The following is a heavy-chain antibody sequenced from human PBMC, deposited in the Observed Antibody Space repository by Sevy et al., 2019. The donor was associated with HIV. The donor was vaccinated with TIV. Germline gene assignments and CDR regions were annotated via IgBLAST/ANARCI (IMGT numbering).Heavy chain of an antibody. CDR1: GFTFSTYA. V-gene: IGHV3-30*04. D-gene: IGHD1-1*01. J-gene: IGHJ4*02. Sequence: GGSLRLSCAASGFTFSTYAMHWPRQAPGKGLEWVAVISHDERTTYYADSVKGRFTISRDNSKNTLYLQMDSLRPEDTTIYYCARDPGNSGNYWGQGTLVTVSS. CDR2: ISHDERTT. CDR3: ARDPGNSGNY.